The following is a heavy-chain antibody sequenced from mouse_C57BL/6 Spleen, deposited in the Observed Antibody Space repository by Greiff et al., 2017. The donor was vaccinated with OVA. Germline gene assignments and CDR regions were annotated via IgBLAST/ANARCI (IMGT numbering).Heavy chain of an antibody. D-gene: IGHD2-2*01. V-gene: IGHV1-18*01. CDR3: ARPSTMVTTGWFAY. CDR2: INPNNGGT. J-gene: IGHJ3*01. CDR1: GYTFTDYN. Sequence: VQLQQSGPELVKPGASVKIPCKASGYTFTDYNMDWVKQSHGKSLEWIGDINPNNGGTIYNQKFKGKATLTVDKSSSTAYMELRSLTSEDTAVYYCARPSTMVTTGWFAYWGQGTLVTVSA.